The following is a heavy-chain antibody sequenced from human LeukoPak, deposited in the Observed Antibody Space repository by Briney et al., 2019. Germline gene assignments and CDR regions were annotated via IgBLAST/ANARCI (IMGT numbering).Heavy chain of an antibody. CDR2: INHSGST. Sequence: PSETLSLTCAVYGGSFSGYYWSWIRQPPGKGLEWIGEINHSGSTNYNPSLKSRVTISVDTSKNQFSLKLSSVTAADTAVYYCARGVALGRYFDWLPPEYYYGMDVWGQGTTVTVSS. J-gene: IGHJ6*02. V-gene: IGHV4-34*01. CDR3: ARGVALGRYFDWLPPEYYYGMDV. CDR1: GGSFSGYY. D-gene: IGHD3-9*01.